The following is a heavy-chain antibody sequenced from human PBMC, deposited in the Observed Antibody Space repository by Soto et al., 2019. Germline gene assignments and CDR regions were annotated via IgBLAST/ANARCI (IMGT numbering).Heavy chain of an antibody. V-gene: IGHV1-18*01. J-gene: IGHJ6*02. CDR3: ARDTRKELWAEGLNAMDV. CDR1: AYSYTSYG. D-gene: IGHD3-16*01. CDR2: FSAYNGQT. Sequence: QVQLVQSGPEVKKPGASVNVSCKASAYSYTSYGISWVRQAPGQGLEWMGWFSAYNGQTNYAQKFRGRVTFTTDASTSTAFMQLRSLRSDDTAMYYCARDTRKELWAEGLNAMDVWGQGTTVTV.